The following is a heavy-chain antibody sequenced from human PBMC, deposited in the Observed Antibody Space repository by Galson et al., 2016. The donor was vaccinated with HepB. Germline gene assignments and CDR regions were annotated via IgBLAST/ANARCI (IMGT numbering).Heavy chain of an antibody. Sequence: QSGAEVKKPGDSLKISCKASGYGFMHYWIGWVRQMPGKGLEWIGIIFPHDSDTRYRPSFQGQDTISVDMSSTTAYLQWSSLKASDTAVYYCATPRSCGGSNCNDSFDIWGKGTMVTVSS. CDR3: ATPRSCGGSNCNDSFDI. CDR2: IFPHDSDT. V-gene: IGHV5-51*01. CDR1: GYGFMHYW. J-gene: IGHJ3*02. D-gene: IGHD2-15*01.